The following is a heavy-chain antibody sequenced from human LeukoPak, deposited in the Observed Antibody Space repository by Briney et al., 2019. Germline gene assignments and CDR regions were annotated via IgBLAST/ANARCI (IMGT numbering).Heavy chain of an antibody. CDR2: IYPGDSDT. J-gene: IGHJ5*02. V-gene: IGHV5-51*01. D-gene: IGHD2-2*01. CDR1: GYSFTSYW. Sequence: GESLKISCKGSGYSFTSYWIGWVRQMPGKGLEWMGIIYPGDSDTRYSPSFQGQVTISADKSISTAYLQWSSLKASDTAMYYCATYCSSTSRSRANWFDPWGQGTLVTVSS. CDR3: ATYCSSTSRSRANWFDP.